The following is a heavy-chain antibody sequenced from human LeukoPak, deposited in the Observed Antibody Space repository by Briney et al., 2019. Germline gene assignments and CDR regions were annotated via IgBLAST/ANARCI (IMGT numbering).Heavy chain of an antibody. J-gene: IGHJ6*02. V-gene: IGHV3-11*01. D-gene: IGHD3-10*01. CDR2: ISSSGSTI. CDR3: ARDLLNYYGSGEAPTSYYGMDV. CDR1: GFTFSDYY. Sequence: PGGSLRLSCAASGFTFSDYYMSWIRQDPGKGLEWVSYISSSGSTIYYADSVKGRFTISRDNAKNSLYLQMNSLRAEDTAVYYCARDLLNYYGSGEAPTSYYGMDVWGQGTTVTVSS.